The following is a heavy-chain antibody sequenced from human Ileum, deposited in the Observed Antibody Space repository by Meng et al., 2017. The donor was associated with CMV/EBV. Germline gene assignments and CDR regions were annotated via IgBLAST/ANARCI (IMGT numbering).Heavy chain of an antibody. J-gene: IGHJ6*01. CDR2: ISYDGSNK. V-gene: IGHV3-30-3*01. CDR3: ARVSAGKGRGMDV. Sequence: GGSLRLSCAASGFTFSSYAMHWVRQAPGKGLEWVAVISYDGSNKYYADSVKGRFTISRDNSKNTLYLQMNSLRDEDTAVYYCARVSAGKGRGMDVWGQGTTVTGYS. D-gene: IGHD1-1*01. CDR1: GFTFSSYA.